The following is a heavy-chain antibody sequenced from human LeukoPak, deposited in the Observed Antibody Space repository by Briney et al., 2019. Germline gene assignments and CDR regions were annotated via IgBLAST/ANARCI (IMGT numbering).Heavy chain of an antibody. CDR3: ARAGYSYENWFDP. CDR1: GDSISSSSYY. V-gene: IGHV4-39*07. J-gene: IGHJ5*02. CDR2: TFYSGST. Sequence: PSETLSLTCTVSGDSISSSSYYWEWIRQTPGKGLEWIGSTFYSGSTHYNPSLKSRVTISVDTSKNQFSLKLSSVTAADTAVYYCARAGYSYENWFDPWGQGTLVTVSS. D-gene: IGHD5-18*01.